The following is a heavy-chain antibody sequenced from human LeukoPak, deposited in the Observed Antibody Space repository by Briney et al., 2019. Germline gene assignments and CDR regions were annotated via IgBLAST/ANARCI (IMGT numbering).Heavy chain of an antibody. CDR3: AKARGTNWGLDC. V-gene: IGHV6-1*01. CDR1: GDSVSSNSAA. CDR2: TYYRSKWYN. J-gene: IGHJ4*02. D-gene: IGHD7-27*01. Sequence: SQTLSLTCAISGDSVSSNSAAWNWLRQSPSRGLEWLGRTYYRSKWYNDYAASVKSRITINPDTSKNLFSLQLNSVTAEDTAVYYCAKARGTNWGLDCWGQGTLVTVSS.